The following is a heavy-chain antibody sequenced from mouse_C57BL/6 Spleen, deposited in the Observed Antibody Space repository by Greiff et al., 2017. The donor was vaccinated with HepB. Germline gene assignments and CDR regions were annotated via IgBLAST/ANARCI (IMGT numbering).Heavy chain of an antibody. J-gene: IGHJ4*01. V-gene: IGHV1-19*01. CDR1: GYTFTDYY. CDR2: INPYNGGT. Sequence: VQLQQSGPVLVKPGASVKMSCKASGYTFTDYYMNWVKQSHGKSLEWIGVINPYNGGTSYNQKFKGKATLTVDKSSSTAYMELNSLTSEDSAVYYCARRGDYYGSRAMDYWGQGTSVTVSS. CDR3: ARRGDYYGSRAMDY. D-gene: IGHD1-1*01.